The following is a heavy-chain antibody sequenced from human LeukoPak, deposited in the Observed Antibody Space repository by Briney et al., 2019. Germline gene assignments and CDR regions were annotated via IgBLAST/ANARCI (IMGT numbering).Heavy chain of an antibody. V-gene: IGHV1-2*02. D-gene: IGHD3-9*01. CDR2: INPNSGGT. J-gene: IGHJ4*02. CDR3: ARGGTYYDILTGPQPLYYFDY. Sequence: ASVKVSCKASGYTFTGYYMHWVRQAPGQGLEWMGWINPNSGGTNYAQKFQGRVIMTRDTSISTAYMELSRLRSDDTAVYYCARGGTYYDILTGPQPLYYFDYWGQGTLVTVSS. CDR1: GYTFTGYY.